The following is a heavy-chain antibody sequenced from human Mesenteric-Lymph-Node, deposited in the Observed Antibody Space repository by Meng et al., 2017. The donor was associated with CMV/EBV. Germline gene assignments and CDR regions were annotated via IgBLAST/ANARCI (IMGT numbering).Heavy chain of an antibody. CDR3: AKYRLIVVVTAIFDY. V-gene: IGHV3-23*01. J-gene: IGHJ4*02. CDR1: GFTFSSYA. CDR2: ISGSGGST. Sequence: SGFTFSSYAMSWVRQAPGKGLEWVSAISGSGGSTYYADSVKGRFTISRDNSKNTLYLQMNSLRAEDTAVYYCAKYRLIVVVTAIFDYWGQGTLVTVSS. D-gene: IGHD2-21*02.